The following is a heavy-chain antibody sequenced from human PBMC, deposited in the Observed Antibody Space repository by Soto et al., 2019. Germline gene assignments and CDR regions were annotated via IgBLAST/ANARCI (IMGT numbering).Heavy chain of an antibody. V-gene: IGHV4-34*01. Sequence: PSETLSLTCAVYGGSFIDYYWTWIRQPPGKGLEWIGEIDHSGGTKYNPSLKSRVTMSLDTPKNRFSLKLNSVTAADSAVYFCARGRYGSANSYLYFYYYGLDVWGQGTTVTVSS. CDR3: ARGRYGSANSYLYFYYYGLDV. D-gene: IGHD3-10*01. CDR1: GGSFIDYY. CDR2: IDHSGGT. J-gene: IGHJ6*02.